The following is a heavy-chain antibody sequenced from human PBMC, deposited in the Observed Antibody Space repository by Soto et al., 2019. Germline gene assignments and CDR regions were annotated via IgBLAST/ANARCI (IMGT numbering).Heavy chain of an antibody. V-gene: IGHV3-11*01. D-gene: IGHD2-2*01. Sequence: NLLESGGGLVKPGGSLRLSCEGSGFLCSHYYMSWIRQGPEKRLELVAYISSNSTAFYYADSVKVRFTVSKDDAKKSVFLQMTSVTSDDTATYYCATGDWSRTNNFDTWGQGTQVIVSA. CDR2: ISSNSTAF. J-gene: IGHJ5*02. CDR1: GFLCSHYY. CDR3: ATGDWSRTNNFDT.